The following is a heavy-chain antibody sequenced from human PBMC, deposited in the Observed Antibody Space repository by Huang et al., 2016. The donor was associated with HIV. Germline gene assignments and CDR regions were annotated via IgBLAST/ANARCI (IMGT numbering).Heavy chain of an antibody. V-gene: IGHV4-30-4*08. CDR1: GDSIRSGGSY. CDR2: IYYSGSS. D-gene: IGHD3-3*01. CDR3: ARAPATHSVFFY. J-gene: IGHJ4*02. Sequence: QVQLQESGPGLVKPSQTLSLTCTVSGDSIRSGGSYWTWIRLSPAKGLEWIGYIYYSGSSDYNPSLKSRVSISIDAFKNRVSLKLKSVTVADTAVYYCARAPATHSVFFYWGQGTLVTVSA.